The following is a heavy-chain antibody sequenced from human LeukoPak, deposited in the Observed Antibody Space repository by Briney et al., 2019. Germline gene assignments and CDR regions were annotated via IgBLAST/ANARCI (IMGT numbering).Heavy chain of an antibody. Sequence: GGSVSLPCAASGFPLSSHAMRCLRQATGGAVVCVSYLCGRGGRTDYAHSVQGRFNIYRDSSKQALYLQMNSLRAQDTAVYDCAKSLFVEYYYDSSGWFDPWGQRTMVTVSS. CDR2: LCGRGGRT. CDR3: AKSLFVEYYYDSSGWFDP. J-gene: IGHJ5*02. V-gene: IGHV3-23*01. CDR1: GFPLSSHA. D-gene: IGHD3-22*01.